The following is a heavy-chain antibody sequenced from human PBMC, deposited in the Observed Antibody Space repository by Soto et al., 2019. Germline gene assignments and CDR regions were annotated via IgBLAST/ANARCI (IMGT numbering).Heavy chain of an antibody. CDR2: IYYSGST. D-gene: IGHD6-19*01. CDR1: GGSISSGGYY. Sequence: PSETLSLTCTVSGGSISSGGYYWSWIRQHPGKGLEWIGYIYYSGSTYYNTSLKSRVTKSVDTSKNQYSLKLSSLTAADTAVYYCARDSSGWYFDYWGQGTLVTVSS. J-gene: IGHJ4*02. V-gene: IGHV4-31*03. CDR3: ARDSSGWYFDY.